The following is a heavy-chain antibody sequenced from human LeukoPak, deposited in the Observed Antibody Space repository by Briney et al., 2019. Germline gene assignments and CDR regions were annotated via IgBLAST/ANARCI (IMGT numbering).Heavy chain of an antibody. J-gene: IGHJ4*02. D-gene: IGHD2-2*01. CDR1: GFTFSDYY. CDR2: ISSSGSTI. Sequence: GGSLRLSCAASGFTFSDYYMSWIRQAPGKGLEWVSYISSSGSTIYYADSVKGRFTISRDNAKNSLYLQMNSLRAEDTAVYCCTCSSSDSAFRFDYWGQGTLVTVSS. V-gene: IGHV3-11*01. CDR3: TCSSSDSAFRFDY.